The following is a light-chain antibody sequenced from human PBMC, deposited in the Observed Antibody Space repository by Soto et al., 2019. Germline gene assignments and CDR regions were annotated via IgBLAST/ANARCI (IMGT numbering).Light chain of an antibody. Sequence: QSALTQPASVSVSPGQSITISCTGTSSYVGGYNLVSWYQQHPGKAPKLIIFGNSERPSGVSDRFSGSKSGNTASLTISGVQAEDEADYHCCSYATSSFVXGSGTKVTV. J-gene: IGLJ1*01. CDR1: SSYVGGYNL. CDR3: CSYATSSFV. V-gene: IGLV2-23*01. CDR2: GNS.